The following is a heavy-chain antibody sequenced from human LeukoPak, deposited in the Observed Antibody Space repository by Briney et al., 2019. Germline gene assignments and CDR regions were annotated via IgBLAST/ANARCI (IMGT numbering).Heavy chain of an antibody. Sequence: GESLKISCKGSGYSFTSYWIGWVRQMPRKGLEWMGIIYPGDSDSRYDPSFQGQVTISADKSISTAYLQWSSLKASDTAMYYCARRDKRFCVILDAFDIWGQGTMVTVSS. CDR1: GYSFTSYW. CDR2: IYPGDSDS. J-gene: IGHJ3*02. V-gene: IGHV5-51*01. CDR3: ARRDKRFCVILDAFDI. D-gene: IGHD2-21*01.